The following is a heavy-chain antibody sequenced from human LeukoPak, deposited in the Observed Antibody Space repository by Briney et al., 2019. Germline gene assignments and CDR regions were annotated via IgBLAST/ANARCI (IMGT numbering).Heavy chain of an antibody. J-gene: IGHJ6*02. CDR1: GFTFSSYS. CDR2: ISSSSSYI. D-gene: IGHD2-2*01. Sequence: GGSLRLSCAASGFTFSSYSMNWVRQAPGKGLEWVSSISSSSSYIYYADSVKGRFTISRDNAKNSLYLQMNSLRAEDTAVYYCARDRRIVVPAATNPPYYYYGMDVWGQGTTVTVSS. CDR3: ARDRRIVVPAATNPPYYYYGMDV. V-gene: IGHV3-21*01.